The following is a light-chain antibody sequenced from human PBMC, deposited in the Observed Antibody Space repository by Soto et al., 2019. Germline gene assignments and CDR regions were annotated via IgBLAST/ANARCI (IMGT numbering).Light chain of an antibody. CDR2: EVG. J-gene: IGLJ1*01. CDR1: SSDVGSYNR. V-gene: IGLV2-18*02. CDR3: NSYTGSSTYV. Sequence: QSLLTRPLSVFGSPGQSVAISCTGTSSDVGSYNRVSWYQQPPGAAPILMIYEVGNRPSGSRDRFSGSQSGNTASLTISELQAEDEADYYCNSYTGSSTYVFGTGT.